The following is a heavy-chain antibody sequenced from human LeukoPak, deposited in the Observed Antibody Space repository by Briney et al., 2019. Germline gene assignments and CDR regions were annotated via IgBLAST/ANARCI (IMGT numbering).Heavy chain of an antibody. Sequence: SETLSLTCTVSGGSISSSNYYWGWIRHPPGKGLEWIGSLYSSGNTYYNPSLKSRVTISVDSSKNQFSLKLTSVTAADTAVYYCARTASEYSISWIDWGQGTLVTVSS. J-gene: IGHJ1*01. D-gene: IGHD6-13*01. V-gene: IGHV4-39*01. CDR3: ARTASEYSISWID. CDR2: LYSSGNT. CDR1: GGSISSSNYY.